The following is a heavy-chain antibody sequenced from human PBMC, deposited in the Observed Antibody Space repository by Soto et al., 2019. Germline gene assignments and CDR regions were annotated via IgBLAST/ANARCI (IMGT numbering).Heavy chain of an antibody. Sequence: SVTLSLTCTVSGGSISSYYWSWIRQPPGKGLEWIGYIYYSGSTNYNPSLKSRVTISVDTSKNQFSLKLSSVTAADTAVYYCARAYGSGSYYMSYSFDYWGQGTLVTVSS. CDR2: IYYSGST. V-gene: IGHV4-59*01. CDR3: ARAYGSGSYYMSYSFDY. D-gene: IGHD3-10*01. J-gene: IGHJ4*02. CDR1: GGSISSYY.